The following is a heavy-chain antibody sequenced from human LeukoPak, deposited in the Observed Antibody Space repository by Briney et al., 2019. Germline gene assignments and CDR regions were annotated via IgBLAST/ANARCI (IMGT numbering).Heavy chain of an antibody. Sequence: PSETLSLTCTVPGGSISSYYWSWIRQPPGKGLEWIGYIYYSGSTNYNPSLKSRVTISVDTSKNQFSLKLSSVTAADTAVYYCARIRDYDFWSGYYDYWGQGTLVTVSS. CDR2: IYYSGST. CDR3: ARIRDYDFWSGYYDY. CDR1: GGSISSYY. V-gene: IGHV4-59*08. J-gene: IGHJ4*02. D-gene: IGHD3-3*01.